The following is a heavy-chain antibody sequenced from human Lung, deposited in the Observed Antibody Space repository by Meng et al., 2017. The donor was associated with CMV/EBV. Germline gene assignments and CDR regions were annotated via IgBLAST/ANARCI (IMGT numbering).Heavy chain of an antibody. J-gene: IGHJ4*02. D-gene: IGHD3-3*01. CDR3: STEGTYYDFSSGYNEKYYFDY. Sequence: GESLKISCAASGFTFSNAWMSWVRQAPGKGLEWVGRIESKTDGGTTDYAVPVKGRFTISRDDSKNTLYLQMNSLKTEDTAVYYCSTEGTYYDFSSGYNEKYYFDYWGQGTLVTVSS. V-gene: IGHV3-15*04. CDR2: IESKTDGGTT. CDR1: GFTFSNAW.